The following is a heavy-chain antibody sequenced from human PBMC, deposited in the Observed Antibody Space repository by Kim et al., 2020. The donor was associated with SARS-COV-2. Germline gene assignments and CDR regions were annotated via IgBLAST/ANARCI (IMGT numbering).Heavy chain of an antibody. V-gene: IGHV3-21*01. CDR3: ARREHIVVVPDAITLFFTRRLGESDDALDI. D-gene: IGHD2-2*01. CDR2: ISSDSSYM. J-gene: IGHJ3*02. CDR1: GFTFSSYN. Sequence: GGSLRLSCAASGFTFSSYNMNWVRQAPGKGLEWVSSISSDSSYMYYADSVKGRFTISRDNAKNSLFLQMNSLRAEDTAVYYCARREHIVVVPDAITLFFTRRLGESDDALDILGQGTMVTVSS.